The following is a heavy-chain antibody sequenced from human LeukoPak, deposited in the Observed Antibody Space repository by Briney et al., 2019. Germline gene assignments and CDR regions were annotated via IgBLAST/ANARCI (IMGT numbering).Heavy chain of an antibody. D-gene: IGHD3-22*01. CDR1: GGSISSSSYY. J-gene: IGHJ4*02. V-gene: IGHV4-39*07. Sequence: SETLSLTCTVSGGSISSSSYYWGWIRQPPGKGLEWIGSIYHSGSTNYNPSLKSRVTISVDKSKNQFSLKLSSVTAADTAVYYCARERDYYDSSGYIGDYFDYWGQGTLVTVSS. CDR2: IYHSGST. CDR3: ARERDYYDSSGYIGDYFDY.